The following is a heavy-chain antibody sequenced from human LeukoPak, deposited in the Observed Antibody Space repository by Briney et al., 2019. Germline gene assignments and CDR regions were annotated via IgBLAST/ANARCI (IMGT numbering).Heavy chain of an antibody. D-gene: IGHD3-22*01. Sequence: SVKVSCKASGYTFTSYGISWVRQAPGQGLEWMGGIIPIFGTANYAQKFQGRVTITADESTSSAYMELSSLRSEDTAVYYCARGSPMIVSYYYGMDVWGQGTTVTVSS. V-gene: IGHV1-69*13. CDR3: ARGSPMIVSYYYGMDV. J-gene: IGHJ6*02. CDR2: IIPIFGTA. CDR1: GYTFTSYG.